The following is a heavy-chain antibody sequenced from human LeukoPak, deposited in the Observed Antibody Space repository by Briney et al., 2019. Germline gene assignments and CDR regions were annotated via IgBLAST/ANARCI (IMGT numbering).Heavy chain of an antibody. CDR2: INHSGST. Sequence: PSETLSLTCAVYGGSFSGYYWSWIRQPPGKGLEWIGEINHSGSTNYNPSLKSRVTISVDTSKNQFSLKLSSVTAADTAVYYCARDLGEMFYDYWGQGTLVTVSS. D-gene: IGHD3-10*02. J-gene: IGHJ4*02. CDR1: GGSFSGYY. V-gene: IGHV4-34*01. CDR3: ARDLGEMFYDY.